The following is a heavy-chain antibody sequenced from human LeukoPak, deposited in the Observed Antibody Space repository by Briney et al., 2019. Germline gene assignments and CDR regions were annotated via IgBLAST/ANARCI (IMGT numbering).Heavy chain of an antibody. J-gene: IGHJ6*02. Sequence: ASVKVSFKASVYTFTRYYMHWVRQAPGQGLEWMGWINPNSGGTNYAQKLQGRVTMTRDTSISTAYMELSRLRSDDTAVYYCASESCPASVCLYGMDVWGQGTTVTVSS. V-gene: IGHV1-2*02. CDR2: INPNSGGT. CDR1: VYTFTRYY. D-gene: IGHD2-15*01. CDR3: ASESCPASVCLYGMDV.